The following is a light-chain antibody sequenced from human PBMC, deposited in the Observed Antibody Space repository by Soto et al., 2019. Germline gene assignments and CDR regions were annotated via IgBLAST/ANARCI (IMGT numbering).Light chain of an antibody. J-gene: IGKJ4*01. V-gene: IGKV3-15*01. Sequence: EIVMSQSPVTLSVSPGETATLSCRASQSINSDLAWYQQKPGQAPRLLIYGASTRATGIPARFSGSGSGTEFPLTISSLQSEDFAVYYCPQYNNWPLTFGGGAKVEIK. CDR3: PQYNNWPLT. CDR1: QSINSD. CDR2: GAS.